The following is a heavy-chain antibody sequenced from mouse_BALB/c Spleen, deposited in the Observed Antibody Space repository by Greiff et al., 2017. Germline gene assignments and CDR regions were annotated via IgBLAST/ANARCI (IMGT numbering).Heavy chain of an antibody. CDR3: TREADAMDY. Sequence: QVQLQQSGAELVRPGASVKLSCKASGYTFTSYWINWVKQRPGQGLEWIGNIYPSDSYTNYNQKFKDKATLTVDKSSSTAYMQLSSPTSEDSAVYYCTREADAMDYWGQGTSVTVSS. V-gene: IGHV1-69*02. CDR2: IYPSDSYT. CDR1: GYTFTSYW. J-gene: IGHJ4*01.